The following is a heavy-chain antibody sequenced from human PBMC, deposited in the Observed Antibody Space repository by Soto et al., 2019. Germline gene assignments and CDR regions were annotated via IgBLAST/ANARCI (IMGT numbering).Heavy chain of an antibody. J-gene: IGHJ3*02. CDR1: GYTFTSYY. CDR2: INPSGGST. CDR3: ARDSTSTPYSSSWYGDAFDI. D-gene: IGHD6-13*01. Sequence: EASVKVSCKASGYTFTSYYMHWVRQAPGQGLEWMGIINPSGGSTSYAQKFQGRVTMTRDTSTSTVYMELSSLRSEDTAVYYCARDSTSTPYSSSWYGDAFDIWGQGTMVTVSS. V-gene: IGHV1-46*01.